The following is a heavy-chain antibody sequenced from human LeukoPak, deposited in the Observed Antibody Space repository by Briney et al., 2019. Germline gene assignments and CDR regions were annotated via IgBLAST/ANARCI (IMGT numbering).Heavy chain of an antibody. J-gene: IGHJ4*02. D-gene: IGHD3-22*01. CDR3: ATYSSGYYSPPDY. V-gene: IGHV1-8*01. CDR1: GYTFTSYD. Sequence: ASVKVSCKASGYTFTSYDINWVRQATGQGLEWMGWMNPNSGNTGYAQKFQGRVTMTEDTSTDTAYMELSSLRSEDTAVYYCATYSSGYYSPPDYWGQGTLVTVSS. CDR2: MNPNSGNT.